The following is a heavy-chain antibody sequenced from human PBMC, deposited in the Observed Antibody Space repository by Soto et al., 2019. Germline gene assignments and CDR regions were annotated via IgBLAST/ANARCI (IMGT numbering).Heavy chain of an antibody. CDR3: ALVVVAATRWYYCDH. V-gene: IGHV4-30-4*01. Sequence: SETLSLTCTVSGGSISSGDYYWSWIRPPPGKGLEWIGYIYYSGSTYYNPSLKSRVTISVDPSKNQFSLKLSSVTAADTAVYYCALVVVAATRWYYCDHWGQGTLVTVSS. J-gene: IGHJ4*02. CDR2: IYYSGST. D-gene: IGHD2-15*01. CDR1: GGSISSGDYY.